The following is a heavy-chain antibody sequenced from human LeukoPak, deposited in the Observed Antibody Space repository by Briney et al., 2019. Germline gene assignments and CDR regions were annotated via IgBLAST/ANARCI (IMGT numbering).Heavy chain of an antibody. V-gene: IGHV3-23*01. J-gene: IGHJ4*01. CDR3: ARKTGGHYPFDS. CDR2: SGYGGDA. CDR1: GFTFSRSS. D-gene: IGHD3-3*01. Sequence: GGSLRLSCAASGFTFSRSSVNWVRQAPGKELEWVSVSGYGGDAFYAESVRGRFTISRDNSKNTLYLQMNTLRVEDTAVYYCARKTGGHYPFDSWGQGALVTVSS.